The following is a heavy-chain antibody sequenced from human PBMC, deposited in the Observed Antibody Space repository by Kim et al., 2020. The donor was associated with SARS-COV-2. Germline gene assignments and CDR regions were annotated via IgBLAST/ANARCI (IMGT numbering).Heavy chain of an antibody. J-gene: IGHJ3*02. CDR2: ISSSSSYI. CDR1: GFTFSSYS. CDR3: AIPGASDAFDI. Sequence: GGSLRLSCAASGFTFSSYSMNWVRQAPGKGLEWVSSISSSSSYIYYADSVKGRFTISRDNAKNSLYLQMNSLRAEDTAVYYCAIPGASDAFDIWGQGTTVTVSS. D-gene: IGHD1-26*01. V-gene: IGHV3-21*01.